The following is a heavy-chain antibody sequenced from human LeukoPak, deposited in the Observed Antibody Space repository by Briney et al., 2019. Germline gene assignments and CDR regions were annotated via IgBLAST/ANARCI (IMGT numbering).Heavy chain of an antibody. CDR3: AKGAASALVDWFDL. J-gene: IGHJ5*02. CDR1: GFIFSNYA. Sequence: GGSLRLSCAASGFIFSNYAMMWVRQAPGKGLEWVSSVTGSGGGTFYADSVKGRFTISRDNSQNTLYLQMNSLGAEDTAVYYCAKGAASALVDWFDLWAREPWSPSPQ. D-gene: IGHD6-25*01. V-gene: IGHV3-23*01. CDR2: VTGSGGGT.